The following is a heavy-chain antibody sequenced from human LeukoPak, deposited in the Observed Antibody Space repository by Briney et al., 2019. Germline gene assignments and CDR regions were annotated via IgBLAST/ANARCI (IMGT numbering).Heavy chain of an antibody. CDR1: GFTFSSYE. D-gene: IGHD6-19*01. J-gene: IGHJ3*02. V-gene: IGHV3-48*03. Sequence: GGSLRLSCAASGFTFSSYEMNWDRQAPGKGLEWVSYISSSGSTIYYADSVKGRFTISRDNAKNSLYLQMNSLRAEDTAVYYCAREIAEQWLVLHDAFDIWGQGTMVTVSS. CDR3: AREIAEQWLVLHDAFDI. CDR2: ISSSGSTI.